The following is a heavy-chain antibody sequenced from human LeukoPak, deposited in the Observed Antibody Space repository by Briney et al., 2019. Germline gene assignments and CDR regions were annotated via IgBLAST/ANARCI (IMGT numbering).Heavy chain of an antibody. CDR1: GFSFSSYS. Sequence: KPGGSLRLSCAASGFSFSSYSMNWVRQAPGKGLEWVSFISSSSSYIYYADSVKGRFTVSRDNSKNTLYLQMNSLRAEDTAVYYCARADYGSDYWGQGTLVTVSS. V-gene: IGHV3-21*01. J-gene: IGHJ4*02. CDR2: ISSSSSYI. CDR3: ARADYGSDY. D-gene: IGHD4-17*01.